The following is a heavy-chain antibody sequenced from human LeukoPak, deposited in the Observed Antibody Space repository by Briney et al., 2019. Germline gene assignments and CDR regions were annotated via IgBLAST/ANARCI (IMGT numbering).Heavy chain of an antibody. CDR3: ARVVVGATPSPKLTGLIDY. Sequence: SETLSLTCAVYGESFSDYYWSWIRQPPEKGLEWIGQISHDGNTNYNPSLKSRVTISVDTSKNQFSLKLSSVTAADTAVYYCARVVVGATPSPKLTGLIDYWGQGTLVTVSS. V-gene: IGHV4-34*01. CDR2: ISHDGNT. D-gene: IGHD1-26*01. J-gene: IGHJ4*02. CDR1: GESFSDYY.